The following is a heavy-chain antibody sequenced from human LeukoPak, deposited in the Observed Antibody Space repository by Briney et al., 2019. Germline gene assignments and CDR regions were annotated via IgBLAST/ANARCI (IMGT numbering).Heavy chain of an antibody. CDR2: MNPNSGNT. D-gene: IGHD6-19*01. Sequence: GASVKVSCKASGYTFTSYDINWVRQATGQGLEWMGWMNPNSGNTGYAQKFQGRVTMTRNTSISTAYMELSSLRSEDTAVYYCARGGYSSGWYGFYYFDYWGQGTLVTVSS. CDR1: GYTFTSYD. J-gene: IGHJ4*02. V-gene: IGHV1-8*01. CDR3: ARGGYSSGWYGFYYFDY.